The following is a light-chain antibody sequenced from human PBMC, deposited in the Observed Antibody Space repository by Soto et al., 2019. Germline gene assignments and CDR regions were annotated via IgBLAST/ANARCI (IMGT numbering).Light chain of an antibody. J-gene: IGKJ5*01. CDR2: DTS. CDR1: QGISSN. V-gene: IGKV1-16*02. CDR3: QQYNSYPLT. Sequence: DIQMTQSPSSLSASVGDRVTITCRASQGISSNLAWFQQKPGQAPKSLIYDTSSLQSGVPSKFSGRGSGPDFTLTISSLQPEDFAIYYCQQYNSYPLTFGQGTRLEI.